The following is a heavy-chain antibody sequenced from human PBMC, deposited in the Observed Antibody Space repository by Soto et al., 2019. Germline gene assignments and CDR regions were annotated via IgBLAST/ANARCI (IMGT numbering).Heavy chain of an antibody. D-gene: IGHD5-12*01. CDR3: ATDALVEWLRFLDY. CDR2: IKSKTDGGTA. J-gene: IGHJ4*02. Sequence: EVQLVESGGGLVKPGGSLRLSCAASGFTFSNAWMSWVRQAPGKGLQWVGRIKSKTDGGTADYAAPVKGRFTISSDESKNTLDLQINSLKTENEAVYYCATDALVEWLRFLDYWGQGTLFTVSS. V-gene: IGHV3-15*01. CDR1: GFTFSNAW.